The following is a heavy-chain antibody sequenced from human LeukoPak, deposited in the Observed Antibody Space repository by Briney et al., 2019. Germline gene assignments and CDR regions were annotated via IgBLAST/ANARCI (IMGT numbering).Heavy chain of an antibody. J-gene: IGHJ4*02. CDR1: GFTFSSYW. CDR3: AKRNTMVRGGPCFDY. D-gene: IGHD3-10*01. V-gene: IGHV3-23*01. CDR2: IFGNGDTT. Sequence: GGSLRLPCAASGFTFSSYWMHWVRQAPGKGLEWVSIIFGNGDTTYYADSVKGRFTVSRDNSKDTLYLQMNDLRPDDTAIYYCAKRNTMVRGGPCFDYWGQGLLVTVSS.